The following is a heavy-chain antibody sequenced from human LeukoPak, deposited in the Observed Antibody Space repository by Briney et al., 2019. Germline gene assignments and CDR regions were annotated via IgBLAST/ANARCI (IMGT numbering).Heavy chain of an antibody. Sequence: ASVKVSCKASGYVFQTYGVTWVRQAPGQGLEWMGWINPYNADTNYAQKFQGRVSITTDTSTSTAYLELRSLRSDDTAVYYCARGPLVYYDSSGYYWYYWGQGTLVTVSS. CDR1: GYVFQTYG. J-gene: IGHJ4*02. D-gene: IGHD3-22*01. CDR3: ARGPLVYYDSSGYYWYY. V-gene: IGHV1-18*01. CDR2: INPYNADT.